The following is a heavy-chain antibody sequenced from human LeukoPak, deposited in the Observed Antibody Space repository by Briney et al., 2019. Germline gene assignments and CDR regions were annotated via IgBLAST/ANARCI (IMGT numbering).Heavy chain of an antibody. D-gene: IGHD3-16*01. CDR3: ARGGGGVITTTDGWFDP. J-gene: IGHJ5*02. CDR1: GFTFSTFE. Sequence: PGGSLRLSCAASGFTFSTFEFDWVRQTPGKGLEWISYISSTGSAIYYADSVKGRFTISRDNDKNSLYLQMNSLRAEDTAVYYCARGGGGVITTTDGWFDPWGQGTLVTVSS. CDR2: ISSTGSAI. V-gene: IGHV3-48*03.